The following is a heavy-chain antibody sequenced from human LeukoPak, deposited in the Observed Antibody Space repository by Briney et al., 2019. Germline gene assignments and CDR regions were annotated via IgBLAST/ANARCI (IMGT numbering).Heavy chain of an antibody. CDR2: IIPIFGTA. CDR3: ARDTHCSGGSCYFGY. J-gene: IGHJ4*02. V-gene: IGHV1-69*13. Sequence: ASVKVSCKASGGTFSSYAISWVRQAPEQGLEWMGGIIPIFGTANYAQKFQGRVTITADESTSTAYMELSSLRSEDTAVYYCARDTHCSGGSCYFGYWGQGTLVTVSS. D-gene: IGHD2-15*01. CDR1: GGTFSSYA.